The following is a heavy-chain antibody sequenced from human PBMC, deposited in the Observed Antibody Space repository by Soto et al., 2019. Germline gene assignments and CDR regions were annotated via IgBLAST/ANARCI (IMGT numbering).Heavy chain of an antibody. Sequence: ASVKVSCKISGHTLTEFSIHCVRQAPGKGLEWMGGFDPEGGEAIYAQKWHGRVTVTEDTVTDTAYMELSGLKSDDTAVYYCAREPNESFYFDYWGQGTQVTVSS. CDR1: GHTLTEFS. V-gene: IGHV1-24*01. CDR2: FDPEGGEA. J-gene: IGHJ4*02. CDR3: AREPNESFYFDY.